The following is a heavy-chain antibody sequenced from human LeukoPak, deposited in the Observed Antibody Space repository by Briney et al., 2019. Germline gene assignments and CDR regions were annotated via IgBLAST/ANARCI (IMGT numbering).Heavy chain of an antibody. Sequence: SETLSLTCTVSGYSISSGYYWTWIRQPPGKGLEWIGGIYHSGSTYNNPSLKSRVTISVDTSKNQFSLKLSSVTAADTAVYYCARGTDSSGYYYYWGQGTLVTVSS. D-gene: IGHD3-22*01. CDR2: IYHSGST. CDR1: GYSISSGYY. V-gene: IGHV4-38-2*02. CDR3: ARGTDSSGYYYY. J-gene: IGHJ4*02.